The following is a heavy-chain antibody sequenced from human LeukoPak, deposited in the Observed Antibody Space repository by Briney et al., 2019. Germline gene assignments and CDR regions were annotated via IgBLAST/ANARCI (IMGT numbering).Heavy chain of an antibody. D-gene: IGHD4-23*01. CDR2: IYTSGRT. J-gene: IGHJ4*02. CDR1: GGSIKDSD. V-gene: IGHV4-4*07. CDR3: AREFYGGQPAY. Sequence: SETLSLTCTVSGGSIKDSDWSWIRQPAGKGLEWIGRIYTSGRTNYNPSLKSRVTMSLDTFKNQFSLKLTSVTAADTAVYYCAREFYGGQPAYWGQGTLVTVSS.